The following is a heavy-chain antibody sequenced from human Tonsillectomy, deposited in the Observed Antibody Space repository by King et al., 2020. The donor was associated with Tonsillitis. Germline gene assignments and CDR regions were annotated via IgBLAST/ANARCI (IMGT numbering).Heavy chain of an antibody. CDR1: GFTFDDYA. Sequence: VQLVESGGGLVQPGRSLRLSCAASGFTFDDYAMHWVRQAPGKGLEWVSGISWNSGSIGYADAVKGRFTISRDNAKNSLYVQMNSLRAEDTALYYCAKDSHFGSMKVVVNTGFYAFDIWGQGTMVTVSS. CDR3: AKDSHFGSMKVVVNTGFYAFDI. D-gene: IGHD3-22*01. J-gene: IGHJ3*02. CDR2: ISWNSGSI. V-gene: IGHV3-9*01.